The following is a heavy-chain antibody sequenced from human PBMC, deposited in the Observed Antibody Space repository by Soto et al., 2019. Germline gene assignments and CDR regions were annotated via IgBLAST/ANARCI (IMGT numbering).Heavy chain of an antibody. J-gene: IGHJ5*02. Sequence: EVQLVESGGGLVQPGGSLRLSCAASGFTFSSHWMSWVRQAPGKGLEWVANIKQDGSEKYYVDSVKGRFTISRDNAKNSLYMLMNSLRAEDTAVYYCAREGTSFWFDPWGQGTLVTVSS. CDR2: IKQDGSEK. V-gene: IGHV3-7*03. CDR3: AREGTSFWFDP. CDR1: GFTFSSHW.